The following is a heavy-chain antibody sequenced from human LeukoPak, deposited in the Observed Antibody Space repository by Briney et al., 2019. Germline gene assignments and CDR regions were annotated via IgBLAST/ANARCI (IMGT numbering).Heavy chain of an antibody. Sequence: ASVNVSCKSTVYTFIIYYIHWIRNAPGQGLEWMGWINPNSGATKYAQKFQGRVSMTRDTSINTAYMDLTNLRSDDTAIFYWWRAFECMAELDFWGQGTLVTVSS. D-gene: IGHD3-16*01. CDR1: VYTFIIYY. CDR2: INPNSGAT. J-gene: IGHJ4*02. CDR3: WRAFECMAELDF. V-gene: IGHV1-2*02.